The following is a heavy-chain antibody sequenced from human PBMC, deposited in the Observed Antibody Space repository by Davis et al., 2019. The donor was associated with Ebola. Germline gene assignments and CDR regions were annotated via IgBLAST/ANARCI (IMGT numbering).Heavy chain of an antibody. D-gene: IGHD1-26*01. CDR3: ARTSIVGTTTTASDI. J-gene: IGHJ3*02. Sequence: ASVKVSCKASGYTFTDFGISWVRQAPGQGLEWMGWISAYNGNTNYAQKVQGRVTMTTDTSTGTAYLDLRSLRSDDTAVYFCARTSIVGTTTTASDIWGQGTLVTVSS. CDR1: GYTFTDFG. V-gene: IGHV1-18*04. CDR2: ISAYNGNT.